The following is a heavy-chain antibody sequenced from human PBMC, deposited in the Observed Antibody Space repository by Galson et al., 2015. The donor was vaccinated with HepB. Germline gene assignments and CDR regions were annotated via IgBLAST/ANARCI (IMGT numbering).Heavy chain of an antibody. J-gene: IGHJ4*02. CDR1: GYTFTTYG. V-gene: IGHV1-18*04. CDR3: ARGDCGSSSCYTPLED. D-gene: IGHD2-2*02. Sequence: SVKVSCKASGYTFTTYGITWVRQAPGQGLEWMGWISVDNGNTKYAQRVQGRVTMTTDTSTSTAYMELRNLRSDDTAVYYCARGDCGSSSCYTPLEDWGQGTLVTVSS. CDR2: ISVDNGNT.